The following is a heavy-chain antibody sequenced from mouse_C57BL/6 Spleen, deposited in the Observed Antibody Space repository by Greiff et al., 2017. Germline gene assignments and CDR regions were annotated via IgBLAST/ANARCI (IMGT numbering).Heavy chain of an antibody. V-gene: IGHV1-26*01. CDR1: GYTFTDYY. CDR3: AREGPYYGSSYRYFDV. CDR2: INPNNGGT. J-gene: IGHJ1*03. D-gene: IGHD1-1*01. Sequence: VQLQQSGPELVKPGASVKISCKASGYTFTDYYMNWVKQSHGKSLEWIGDINPNNGGTSYNQKFKGKATLTVDKSSSTAYMELRSLTSEDSAVYYCAREGPYYGSSYRYFDVWGTGTTVTVSS.